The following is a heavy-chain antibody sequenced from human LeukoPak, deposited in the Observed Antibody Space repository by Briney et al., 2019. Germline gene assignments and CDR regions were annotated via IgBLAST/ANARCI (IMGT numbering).Heavy chain of an antibody. CDR3: ARSLAPIRLGELSPPLD. D-gene: IGHD3-16*02. CDR2: INPNSGGT. CDR1: GYTFTGYY. V-gene: IGHV1-2*02. J-gene: IGHJ4*02. Sequence: GASVQVSCKASGYTFTGYYMHWVRPAPGQGLEWMGWINPNSGGTNYSQKFQGRVTMTRDTSISTAYMELSRLRSDDTAVYYCARSLAPIRLGELSPPLDWGQGTLVTVSS.